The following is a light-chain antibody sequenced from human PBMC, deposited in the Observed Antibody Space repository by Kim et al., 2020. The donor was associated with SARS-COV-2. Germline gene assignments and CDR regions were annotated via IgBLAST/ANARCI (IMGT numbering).Light chain of an antibody. V-gene: IGLV3-1*01. Sequence: VSPGQTASITCSGDNLGDKYACWYQQKPGQSPVVVIYQDSKRPSGIPERFSGSNSGNTATLTISGTQAMDEADYYCQAWDSSTVWVFGGGTKLTVL. CDR3: QAWDSSTVWV. J-gene: IGLJ3*02. CDR1: NLGDKY. CDR2: QDS.